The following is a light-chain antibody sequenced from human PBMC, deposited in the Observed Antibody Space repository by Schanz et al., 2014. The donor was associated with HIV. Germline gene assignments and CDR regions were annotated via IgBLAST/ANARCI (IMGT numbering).Light chain of an antibody. CDR1: QSINTF. V-gene: IGKV1-39*01. CDR2: AAS. Sequence: DIQMPQSPSSLSASVGDRVTITCRASQSINTFLNWYQQKSGKAPNLLIYAASSLQSGVPSRFSGSGSGTDFTLTISSLQPEDSAVYFCQQSAGDPTFGQGTRLEIK. CDR3: QQSAGDPT. J-gene: IGKJ5*01.